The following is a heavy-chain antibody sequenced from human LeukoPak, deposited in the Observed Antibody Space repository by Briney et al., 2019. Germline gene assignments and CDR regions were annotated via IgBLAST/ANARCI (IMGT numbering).Heavy chain of an antibody. J-gene: IGHJ4*02. CDR3: ARTGGSYPCYFEY. CDR2: ISSSGSTI. CDR1: GFTFSSYT. D-gene: IGHD1-26*01. Sequence: GGSLRLSCAASGFTFSSYTMNWVRQAPGKGLEWVSYISSSGSTIYYADSVKGRFTLSRDNAKNSLYLQMNSLRAEDTAVYYCARTGGSYPCYFEYWGQGTLVTVSS. V-gene: IGHV3-48*04.